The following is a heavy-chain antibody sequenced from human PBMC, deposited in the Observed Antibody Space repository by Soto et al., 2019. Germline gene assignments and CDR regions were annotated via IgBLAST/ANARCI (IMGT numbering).Heavy chain of an antibody. Sequence: ASVTVSCKASGYTFTSYAMHWVRQAPGQRREWMRWINAGNGNTKYSQKFQGRVTITRDTSASTAYMELSSLRSEDTAVYYCARDGYSSGWYGYYYYYYMDVWGKGTTVTVSS. D-gene: IGHD6-19*01. CDR1: GYTFTSYA. J-gene: IGHJ6*03. CDR3: ARDGYSSGWYGYYYYYYMDV. V-gene: IGHV1-3*01. CDR2: INAGNGNT.